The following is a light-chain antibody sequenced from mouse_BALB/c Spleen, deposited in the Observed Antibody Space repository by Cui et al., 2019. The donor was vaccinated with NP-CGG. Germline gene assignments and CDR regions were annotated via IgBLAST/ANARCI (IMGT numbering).Light chain of an antibody. CDR1: TGAVTTSNY. J-gene: IGLJ1*01. Sequence: AVVTQASALTTSPGETVTLTCRSSTGAVTTSNYANWVQEKPDHLFTGLIGGTNNRAPGVPARFSGSLIGDKAALTITGAQTEDEATYFCALWYSNHWVFGGGTKLTVL. CDR2: GTN. CDR3: ALWYSNHWV. V-gene: IGLV1*01.